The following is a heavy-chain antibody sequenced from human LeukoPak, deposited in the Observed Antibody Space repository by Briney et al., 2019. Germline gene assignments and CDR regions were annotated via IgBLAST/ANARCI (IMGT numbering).Heavy chain of an antibody. D-gene: IGHD3-10*01. CDR3: ARDARVQKWFGELLKTTTYYFDY. CDR1: GGSISSSSYY. J-gene: IGHJ4*02. V-gene: IGHV4-39*02. CDR2: IYYSGST. Sequence: PSETLSLTCTVSGGSISSSSYYWGWIRQPPGKGLEWFGFIYYSGSTYYNPSLKSRVTISVDTSKNQRSLKLSSVTAADTAVYYCARDARVQKWFGELLKTTTYYFDYWGQGTLVTVSS.